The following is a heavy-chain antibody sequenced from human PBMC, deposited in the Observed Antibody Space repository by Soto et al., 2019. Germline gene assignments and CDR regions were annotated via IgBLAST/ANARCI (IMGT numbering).Heavy chain of an antibody. V-gene: IGHV4-61*01. D-gene: IGHD6-6*01. J-gene: IGHJ6*02. Sequence: SETLSLTCTVSGGSVSSANYYWSWIRQSPGKGLEWIGYVSHSGSTNSNPSLKSRVTISEDTSKNQFSLKLTSVTAAATAVYYCARQSIAAANYDSGMDVWGQGTTVTVSS. CDR3: ARQSIAAANYDSGMDV. CDR1: GGSVSSANYY. CDR2: VSHSGST.